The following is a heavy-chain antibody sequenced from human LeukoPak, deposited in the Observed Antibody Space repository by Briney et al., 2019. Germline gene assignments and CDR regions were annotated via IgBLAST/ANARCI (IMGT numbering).Heavy chain of an antibody. CDR3: ARAGYSYGNTDAFDI. J-gene: IGHJ3*02. CDR2: IYYSGST. CDR1: GGFISSYY. V-gene: IGHV4-59*01. D-gene: IGHD5-18*01. Sequence: SETLSLTCTVCGGFISSYYWSLIRQPPGKGLEWIGYIYYSGSTNYNPSLKSRVTISVDTSKNQFSLKLSSVTAADTAVYYCARAGYSYGNTDAFDIWGQGTMVTVSS.